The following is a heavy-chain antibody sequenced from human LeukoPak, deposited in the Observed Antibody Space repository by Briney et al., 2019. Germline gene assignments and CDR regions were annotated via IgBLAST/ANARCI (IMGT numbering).Heavy chain of an antibody. V-gene: IGHV4-34*01. D-gene: IGHD1-26*01. CDR1: GGSFSGYY. CDR2: INHSGST. Sequence: SETLSLTCAVYGGSFSGYYWSWVRQPPGKGLEWIGEINHSGSTNYNPSLKSRVTISVDTSKNQFSLKLSSVTAADTAVYYCARTGSYYGNWFDPWGQGTLVTVSS. J-gene: IGHJ5*02. CDR3: ARTGSYYGNWFDP.